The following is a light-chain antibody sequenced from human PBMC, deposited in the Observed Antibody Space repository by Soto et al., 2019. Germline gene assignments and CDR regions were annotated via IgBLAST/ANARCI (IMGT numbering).Light chain of an antibody. CDR2: DAS. CDR1: QSVGTN. V-gene: IGKV3-15*01. CDR3: QHYNNWPLT. J-gene: IGKJ4*01. Sequence: EIVMTQSPATLSLSPGERATLSCRASQSVGTNLAWYQQKPGQAPRLLIYDASTGATGLPARFSGRVSGAEFTLTISSLQSEDFAVYYCQHYNNWPLTFGAGTKVEIK.